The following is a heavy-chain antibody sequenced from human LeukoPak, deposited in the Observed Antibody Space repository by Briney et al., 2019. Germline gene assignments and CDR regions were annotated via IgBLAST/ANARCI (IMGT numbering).Heavy chain of an antibody. CDR1: GFTFYTIG. V-gene: IGHV3-30*18. D-gene: IGHD3-10*02. CDR2: ISFDGSIK. CDR3: AKDRNVGLDAIDV. Sequence: GKSLRLSCAASGFTFYTIGMHWVRQAPGKGLEWVAVISFDGSIKYYADSVKGRFTISRDNSKNTLFLQMNSLRPEDTAVYYCAKDRNVGLDAIDVWGQGTLVTVPS. J-gene: IGHJ3*01.